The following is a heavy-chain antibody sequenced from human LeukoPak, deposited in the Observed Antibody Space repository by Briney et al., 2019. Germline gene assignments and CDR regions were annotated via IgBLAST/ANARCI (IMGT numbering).Heavy chain of an antibody. Sequence: SETLSLTCTVSGGSISSYYWSWIRQPAGKGLEWIGRIYTSGSTNYNPSLKSRVTMSVDTSKNQFSLKLSSVTAADTAVYYCARGAPIAVAGNEGDYFDYWGQGTLVTVSS. CDR2: IYTSGST. CDR3: ARGAPIAVAGNEGDYFDY. J-gene: IGHJ4*02. D-gene: IGHD6-19*01. V-gene: IGHV4-4*07. CDR1: GGSISSYY.